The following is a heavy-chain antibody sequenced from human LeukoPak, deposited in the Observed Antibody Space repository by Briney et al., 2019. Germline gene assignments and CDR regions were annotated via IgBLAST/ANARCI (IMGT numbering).Heavy chain of an antibody. J-gene: IGHJ4*02. CDR2: INHSGST. Sequence: SETLSLTCAVYGGSFSGYYWSWIRQPPGKGLEWIGEINHSGSTNYNPSLKSRVTISVDTSKNQFSLKLSSVTAADTAVYYCARLRGYLARSFDYWGQGTLVTVSS. CDR3: ARLRGYLARSFDY. V-gene: IGHV4-34*01. D-gene: IGHD3-10*01. CDR1: GGSFSGYY.